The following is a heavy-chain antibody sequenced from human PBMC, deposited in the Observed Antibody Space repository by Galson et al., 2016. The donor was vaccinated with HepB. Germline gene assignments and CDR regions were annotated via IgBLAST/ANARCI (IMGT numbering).Heavy chain of an antibody. Sequence: SLRLSCAVSGFNFATYGIHWVRQAPGRGLEWVAYTSYDGNRKNYAASVEGRFTISRDDSKNTLYLQMRSLSVEDTAVYYCAREDSITMVRGITYYALDVWGHGTTVTVSS. CDR1: GFNFATYG. V-gene: IGHV3-30-3*01. D-gene: IGHD3-10*01. J-gene: IGHJ6*02. CDR3: AREDSITMVRGITYYALDV. CDR2: TSYDGNRK.